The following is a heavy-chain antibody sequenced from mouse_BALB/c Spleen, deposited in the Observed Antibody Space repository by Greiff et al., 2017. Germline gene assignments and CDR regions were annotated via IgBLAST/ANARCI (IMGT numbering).Heavy chain of an antibody. CDR2: INPNNGGT. CDR3: ARGPGYEVAY. CDR1: GYTFTDYN. Sequence: EVKLVESGPELVKPGASVKIPCKASGYTFTDYNMDWVKQSHGKSLEWIGDINPNNGGTIYNQKFKGKATLTVDKSSSTAYMELRSLTSEDTAVYYCARGPGYEVAYWGQGTLVTVSA. D-gene: IGHD3-1*01. V-gene: IGHV1-18*01. J-gene: IGHJ3*01.